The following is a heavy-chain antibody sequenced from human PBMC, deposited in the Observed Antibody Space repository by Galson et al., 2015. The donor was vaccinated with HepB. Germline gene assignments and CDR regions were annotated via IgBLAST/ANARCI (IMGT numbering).Heavy chain of an antibody. V-gene: IGHV4-31*03. D-gene: IGHD3-10*01. CDR1: GVSINSGGYH. J-gene: IGHJ5*02. CDR3: ALSPTYGSGNFGWFAP. CDR2: RSSTRS. Sequence: TLSLTCTVSGVSINSGGYHWNWIRQHPGIGLEWLGYRSSTRSNSNPSLRGRLTISLATSKNQFSLKLSSVTAADTAVYYCALSPTYGSGNFGWFAPWGQGSLVTVSS.